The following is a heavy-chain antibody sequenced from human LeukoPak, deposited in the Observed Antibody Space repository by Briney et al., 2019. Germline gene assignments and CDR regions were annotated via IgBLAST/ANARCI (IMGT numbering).Heavy chain of an antibody. J-gene: IGHJ4*02. Sequence: GGPLRLSCAASGFTFSSYSMNWVRQAPGKGLEWVSSISSSSSYIYYADSVKGRFTISRDNAKDSLYLQMNSLRAEDTAVYYCASIQMTTPDYWGQGTLVTVSS. V-gene: IGHV3-21*01. CDR3: ASIQMTTPDY. CDR1: GFTFSSYS. CDR2: ISSSSSYI. D-gene: IGHD1-1*01.